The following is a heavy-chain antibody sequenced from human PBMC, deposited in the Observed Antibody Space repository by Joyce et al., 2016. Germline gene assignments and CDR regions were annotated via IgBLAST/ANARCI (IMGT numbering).Heavy chain of an antibody. CDR1: GFSFRNAW. J-gene: IGHJ3*01. D-gene: IGHD2-8*01. CDR3: VTGLFNGTACHWDDAFDV. Sequence: EVQLVESGGGLVKPGGSLRLSCAASGFSFRNAWVTGVSQATGEGLGWVGRVKGKSRGGTTDYAATVKGRFTISRDGSRDTAYVQMNSLKSEDTGVDFCVTGLFNGTACHWDDAFDVWGQGTMVTVSS. V-gene: IGHV3-15*01. CDR2: VKGKSRGGTT.